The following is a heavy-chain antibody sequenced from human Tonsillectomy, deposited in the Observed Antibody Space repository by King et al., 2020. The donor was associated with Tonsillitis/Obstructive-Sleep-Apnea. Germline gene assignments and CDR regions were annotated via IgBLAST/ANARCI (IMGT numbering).Heavy chain of an antibody. CDR1: GFTFSRYW. J-gene: IGHJ4*02. CDR3: ARDNYYGLRNYYNPLNYFDW. V-gene: IGHV3-7*04. Sequence: VQLVESGGALVQPGGSLRLSCTASGFTFSRYWMSWVRQAPGKELEWVANIKQDGSESHYVDAVKDRFAISRDNAKNSLFLQMNSLRADDTAVYYCARDNYYGLRNYYNPLNYFDWWGQGTLVTVSS. CDR2: IKQDGSES. D-gene: IGHD3-10*01.